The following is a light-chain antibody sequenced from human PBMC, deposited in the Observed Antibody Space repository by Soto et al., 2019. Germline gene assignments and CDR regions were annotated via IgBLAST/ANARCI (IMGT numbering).Light chain of an antibody. J-gene: IGKJ2*01. CDR2: DAS. Sequence: EIVLTQSPAILSLSPGERATLSCRASQSVSSYLAWYQQKPGQAPRLLIYDASNRATGIPARFSGSGSGTDFTLTISSLEPEDFAVYYCQQRSNWHPYTFGQGTKLEIK. CDR1: QSVSSY. CDR3: QQRSNWHPYT. V-gene: IGKV3-11*01.